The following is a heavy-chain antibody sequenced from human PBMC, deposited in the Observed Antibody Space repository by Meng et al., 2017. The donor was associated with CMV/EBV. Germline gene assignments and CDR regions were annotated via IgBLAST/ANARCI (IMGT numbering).Heavy chain of an antibody. CDR3: ARGGRYYYDSSGYCDY. D-gene: IGHD3-22*01. CDR1: AYTFTSYG. J-gene: IGHJ4*02. CDR2: ISAYNGNT. Sequence: QFHWVQSGDDWKNPGASWKASCKASAYTFTSYGISWVRQAPGQGLEWMGWISAYNGNTNYAQKLQGRVTMTTDTSTSTAYMELRSLRSDDTAVYYCARGGRYYYDSSGYCDYWGQGTLVTVSS. V-gene: IGHV1-18*01.